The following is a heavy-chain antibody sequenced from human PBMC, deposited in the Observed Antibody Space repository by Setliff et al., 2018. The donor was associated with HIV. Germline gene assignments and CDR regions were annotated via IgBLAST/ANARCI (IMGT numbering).Heavy chain of an antibody. V-gene: IGHV4-59*01. CDR2: IYSNGGT. CDR3: ARDKRATFDCLDV. CDR1: GGSISSYY. D-gene: IGHD3-9*01. Sequence: SETLSLPCNVSGGSISSYYWSWIRQPQGKGLEYIGYIYSNGGTNYNPSLKIRVTISIDTSKNQFSLRLSSVTDSDTAVYYCARDKRATFDCLDVWGQGTTVTVSS. J-gene: IGHJ6*02.